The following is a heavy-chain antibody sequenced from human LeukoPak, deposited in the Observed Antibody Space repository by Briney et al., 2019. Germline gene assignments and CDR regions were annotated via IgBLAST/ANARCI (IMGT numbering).Heavy chain of an antibody. D-gene: IGHD3-16*02. Sequence: ASVKVSCKASGYTFTNYAMNWVRQAPGQGLEWMRWIHPSTGNPTYAQAFTGRFVFSLDTSVSTTYLQISSLKTEDTAVYYCARAYQRLGQLSLPDYWGQGTLVTVSS. CDR2: IHPSTGNP. CDR1: GYTFTNYA. V-gene: IGHV7-4-1*02. J-gene: IGHJ4*02. CDR3: ARAYQRLGQLSLPDY.